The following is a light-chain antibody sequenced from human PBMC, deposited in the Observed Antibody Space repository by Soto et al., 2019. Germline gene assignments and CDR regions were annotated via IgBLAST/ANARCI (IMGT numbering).Light chain of an antibody. Sequence: TVLTQAPGTLSLSPGERATLSCRASQGVSSSYLAWYQQKPGQAHRLLIYGASSRATGIPDRFSGSGSGTDFTLTISRLEPEDFAVYYCQQYGSSSGLTFGGGTKVDIK. CDR3: QQYGSSSGLT. J-gene: IGKJ4*01. CDR1: QGVSSSY. V-gene: IGKV3-20*01. CDR2: GAS.